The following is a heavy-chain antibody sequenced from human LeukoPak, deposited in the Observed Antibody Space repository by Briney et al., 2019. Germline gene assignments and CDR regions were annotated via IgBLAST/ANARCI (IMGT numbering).Heavy chain of an antibody. CDR1: ALTFSTYS. D-gene: IGHD3-10*01. V-gene: IGHV3-30*04. CDR3: ARGISPLDYIGPHYFDY. CDR2: ISYDGSNK. J-gene: IGHJ4*02. Sequence: WGSLRLSCAASALTFSTYSLHWIRQAPGKGLEWVAVISYDGSNKYYTDSVKGRFTISRDNSKNTLYLQMNSLRVEDTAVYYCARGISPLDYIGPHYFDYWGQGTLVTVSS.